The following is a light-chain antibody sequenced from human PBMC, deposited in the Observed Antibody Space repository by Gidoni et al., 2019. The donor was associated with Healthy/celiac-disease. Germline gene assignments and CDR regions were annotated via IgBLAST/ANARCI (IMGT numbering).Light chain of an antibody. J-gene: IGKJ4*01. CDR3: QQYNNWPPLX. CDR1: QSVSSN. V-gene: IGKV3-15*01. CDR2: GAS. Sequence: EIVMTQSPATLSVSTGERATLSCRASQSVSSNLAWYQQKPGQAPRLLIYGASTRATGIPARFSGSGSGTEFTLTISSLQSEDFAVYYCQQYNNWPPLXXXGGTKVEIK.